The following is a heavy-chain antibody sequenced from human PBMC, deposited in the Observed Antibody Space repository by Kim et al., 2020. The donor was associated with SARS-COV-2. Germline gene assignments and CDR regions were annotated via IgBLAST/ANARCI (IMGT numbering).Heavy chain of an antibody. CDR1: GFTFSSYG. CDR2: ISYDGSNK. Sequence: GGSLRLSCAASGFTFSSYGMHWVRQAPGKGLEWVAVISYDGSNKYYADSVKGRFTISRDNSKNTLYLQMNSLRAEDTAVYYCARGENYYGSGSLVGYLGQGTLVTVSS. J-gene: IGHJ4*02. V-gene: IGHV3-33*05. D-gene: IGHD3-10*01. CDR3: ARGENYYGSGSLVGY.